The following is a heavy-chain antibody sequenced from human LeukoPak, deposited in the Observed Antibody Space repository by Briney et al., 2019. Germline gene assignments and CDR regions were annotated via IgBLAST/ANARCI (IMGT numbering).Heavy chain of an antibody. CDR2: ISAYNGNT. V-gene: IGHV1-18*01. CDR1: GYTFTSYG. J-gene: IGHJ4*02. D-gene: IGHD3-22*01. Sequence: GASVKVSCKASGYTFTSYGINWVRQAPGQGLERMGWISAYNGNTNYTQKLQGRVIMTTDTSTTTAYMELRSLRSDDTAVYYCARGGDSRGYYPDYWGQGTLVTVSS. CDR3: ARGGDSRGYYPDY.